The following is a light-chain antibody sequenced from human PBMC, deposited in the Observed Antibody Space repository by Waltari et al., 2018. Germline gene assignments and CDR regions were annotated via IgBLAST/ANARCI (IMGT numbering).Light chain of an antibody. CDR3: SSHTSTVPQV. CDR1: SNDVGGYGY. CDR2: EVS. V-gene: IGLV2-14*01. Sequence: QSALTQPASVSGSPGQSITIPCTGTSNDVGGYGYVSWYQQYPGKAPKLIIYEVSYRPSGISTRVSGSKSGHTASLTISGLQADDEADYYCSSHTSTVPQVFGTGTRVTVV. J-gene: IGLJ1*01.